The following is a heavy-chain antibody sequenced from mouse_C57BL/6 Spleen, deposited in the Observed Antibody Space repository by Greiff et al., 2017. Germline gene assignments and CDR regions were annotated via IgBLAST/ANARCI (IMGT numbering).Heavy chain of an antibody. J-gene: IGHJ4*01. CDR1: GFNIKDYY. V-gene: IGHV14-2*01. CDR2: IDPEDGET. CDR3: ARSLTFSMGAMDY. D-gene: IGHD2-10*02. Sequence: VQLQQSGAELVKPGASVKLSCTASGFNIKDYYMHWVKQSTEQGLEWIGRIDPEDGETKYAPKFQGKATITADTSSNTAYLQLSSLTSEYTAVYYCARSLTFSMGAMDYWGQGTSVTVSS.